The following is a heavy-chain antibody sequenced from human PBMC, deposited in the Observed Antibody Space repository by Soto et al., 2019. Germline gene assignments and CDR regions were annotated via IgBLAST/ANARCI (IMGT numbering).Heavy chain of an antibody. CDR1: GFTFNNYA. D-gene: IGHD3-10*01. CDR3: AKSYGSGTYFNPFDAFDI. J-gene: IGHJ3*02. Sequence: EVQLLESGGGLVQPGGSLRLSCAASGFTFNNYAMNCVLQAPGKGLEWVSGISGSAGGTYYADSVKGRFSIYRDTSKNTLDVQMNRLRAEDTAVYYCAKSYGSGTYFNPFDAFDIWGQGTMVTVSS. V-gene: IGHV3-23*01. CDR2: ISGSAGGT.